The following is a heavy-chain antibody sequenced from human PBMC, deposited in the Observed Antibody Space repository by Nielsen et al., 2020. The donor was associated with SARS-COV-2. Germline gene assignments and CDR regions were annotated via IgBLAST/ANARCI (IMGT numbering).Heavy chain of an antibody. D-gene: IGHD3-10*01. V-gene: IGHV3-30-3*01. CDR3: ARDRVTIVRGVPYYYGMDV. Sequence: WLRQPPGKGLEWVAVISYDGSNKYYADSVKGRFTISRDNSKNTLYLQMNSLRAEDTAVYYCARDRVTIVRGVPYYYGMDVWGQGTTVTVSS. CDR2: ISYDGSNK. J-gene: IGHJ6*02.